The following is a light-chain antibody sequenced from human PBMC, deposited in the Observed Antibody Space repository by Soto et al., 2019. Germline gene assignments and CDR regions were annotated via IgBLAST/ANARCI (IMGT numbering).Light chain of an antibody. CDR3: QQSYSTPRT. CDR2: AAS. CDR1: QSISSY. Sequence: DIQMTQSPSSLSASVGDRVTITCRASQSISSYLNWYQQKPGKAPKLLIYAASSLPSRVPSRFSGRGSGTEFTLTINIQQREDYATYYCQQSYSTPRTVGPGTNVYIK. J-gene: IGKJ3*01. V-gene: IGKV1-39*01.